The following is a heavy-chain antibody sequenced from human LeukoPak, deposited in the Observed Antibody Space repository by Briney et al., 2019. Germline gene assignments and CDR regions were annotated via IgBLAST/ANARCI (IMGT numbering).Heavy chain of an antibody. CDR3: ARDPSLAYCGGDCYYFDY. V-gene: IGHV3-30*03. D-gene: IGHD2-21*02. Sequence: GGSLRLSCAASGFTFSSYGMHWVRQAPGKGLEWVAIISFDGSNKYYADSVKGRFTISRDNSNNTLYLQMNSLRAEDTAVYYCARDPSLAYCGGDCYYFDYWGQGTLVTVSS. J-gene: IGHJ4*02. CDR1: GFTFSSYG. CDR2: ISFDGSNK.